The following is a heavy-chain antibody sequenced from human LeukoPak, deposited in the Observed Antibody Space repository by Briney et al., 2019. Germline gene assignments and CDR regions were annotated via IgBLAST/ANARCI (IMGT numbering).Heavy chain of an antibody. D-gene: IGHD2-8*01. CDR1: GFTFSSYA. J-gene: IGHJ4*02. Sequence: PGGSLRLTCAASGFTFSSYAMSWVRHAPGKGLEWVSAISGSGGSTYYADSVKGRFTISRDNSKNTLYLQMNSLRAEDTAVYYCAKSSIKIMVYYFDYWGQGTLVTVSS. V-gene: IGHV3-23*01. CDR2: ISGSGGST. CDR3: AKSSIKIMVYYFDY.